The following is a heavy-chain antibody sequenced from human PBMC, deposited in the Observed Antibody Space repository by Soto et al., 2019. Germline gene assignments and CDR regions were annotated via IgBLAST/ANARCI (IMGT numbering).Heavy chain of an antibody. CDR1: GDSFTDYH. J-gene: IGHJ6*02. Sequence: ASVKVSCKASGDSFTDYHIHWVRQAPGQGLEWLGRINPKSGGTSTAQKFQGWVTMTTDTSISTASMELTRLTSDDTAIYYCARGDSTGCSNGVCSFFYNHDMDVWGQGTTVTVSS. V-gene: IGHV1-2*04. D-gene: IGHD2-8*01. CDR2: INPKSGGT. CDR3: ARGDSTGCSNGVCSFFYNHDMDV.